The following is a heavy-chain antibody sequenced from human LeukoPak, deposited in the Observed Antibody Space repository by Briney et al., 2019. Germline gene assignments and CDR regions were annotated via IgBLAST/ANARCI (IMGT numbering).Heavy chain of an antibody. CDR2: INPNSGGT. Sequence: ASVKVSCKASGYTFTGYYMHWVRQAPGQGLEWVGRINPNSGGTNYAQEFQGRVTMTRDTSISTAYMELSRLRSDDTAVYYCARDYGDFSYYFDYWGQGTLVTVSS. J-gene: IGHJ4*02. D-gene: IGHD4-17*01. CDR3: ARDYGDFSYYFDY. CDR1: GYTFTGYY. V-gene: IGHV1-2*06.